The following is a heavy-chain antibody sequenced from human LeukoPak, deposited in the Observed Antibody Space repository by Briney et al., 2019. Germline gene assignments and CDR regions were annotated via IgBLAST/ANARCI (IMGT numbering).Heavy chain of an antibody. CDR2: ISYDGSNK. CDR3: AKASVVYSSSWPFDY. CDR1: GFAFSDYG. V-gene: IGHV3-30*18. D-gene: IGHD6-6*01. J-gene: IGHJ4*02. Sequence: PGGSLRLSCAASGFAFSDYGIHWVRQAPGKGLEWVAVISYDGSNKYYADSVKGRFTISRDNSKNTLYLQMNSLRAEDTAVYYCAKASVVYSSSWPFDYWGQGTLVTVSS.